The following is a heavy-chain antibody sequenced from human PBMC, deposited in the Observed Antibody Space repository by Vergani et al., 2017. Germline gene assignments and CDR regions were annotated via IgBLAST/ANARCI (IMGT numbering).Heavy chain of an antibody. Sequence: QVQLVQSGAEVKKPGASVKVSCKASGYTFTSSGISWVRQAPGKGLEWMGWISAYNGNTNDAQKLQGRVTMTTDTSTSTAYMELRSLRSDDTAVYYCARDQGRITMIVVVTYFDYWGQGTLVTVSS. CDR1: GYTFTSSG. D-gene: IGHD3-22*01. CDR2: ISAYNGNT. J-gene: IGHJ4*02. CDR3: ARDQGRITMIVVVTYFDY. V-gene: IGHV1-18*01.